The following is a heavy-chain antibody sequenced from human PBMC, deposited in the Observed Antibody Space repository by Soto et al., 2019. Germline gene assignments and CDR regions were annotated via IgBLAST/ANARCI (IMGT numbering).Heavy chain of an antibody. CDR3: ARGGGLYTRWYEGGFDS. V-gene: IGHV4-4*02. CDR1: GGSFSRGFW. J-gene: IGHJ4*02. CDR2: IYDSGTT. Sequence: QVQLQESGPGLVQPSGTLSLTCAVSGGSFSRGFWWSWVRQSPGKGLEGIGEIYDSGTTNYSPSLKSRVTISGDKSKNQFSLRLRSVTAADTAVYYCARGGGLYTRWYEGGFDSWGQGTLVTVSS. D-gene: IGHD2-2*01.